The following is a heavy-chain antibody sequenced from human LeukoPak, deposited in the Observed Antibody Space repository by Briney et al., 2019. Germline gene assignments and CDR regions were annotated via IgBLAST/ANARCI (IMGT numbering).Heavy chain of an antibody. CDR3: ARRRWSSSSVIGY. CDR2: INHSGST. V-gene: IGHV4-34*01. D-gene: IGHD6-6*01. CDR1: GWSLSGYY. J-gene: IGHJ4*02. Sequence: SETPSLPSGVNGWSLSGYYLVWLRQTPTQALGGIGEINHSGSTNYNPSLKSRVTISVDTSKNQFYLSLTSLTAADTAVYYCARRRWSSSSVIGYWGRGTRVTVSP.